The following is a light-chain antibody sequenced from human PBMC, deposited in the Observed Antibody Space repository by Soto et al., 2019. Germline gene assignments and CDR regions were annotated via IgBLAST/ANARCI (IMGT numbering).Light chain of an antibody. CDR1: QSVNSNY. J-gene: IGKJ2*01. Sequence: EIVLTQSPGTLSLSPGERATLSCRASQSVNSNYLAWYQQKPGQAPRPLIYGASIRAAGVPDRVSGSGSGTDFTLTISRLEPEDYAVYYCQQYGTSPHTFGQGTKLEIK. CDR2: GAS. V-gene: IGKV3-20*01. CDR3: QQYGTSPHT.